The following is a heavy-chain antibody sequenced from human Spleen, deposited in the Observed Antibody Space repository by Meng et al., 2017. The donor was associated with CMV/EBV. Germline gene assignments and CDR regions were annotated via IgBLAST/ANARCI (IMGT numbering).Heavy chain of an antibody. CDR3: ARFRESLDY. CDR2: INHSGST. V-gene: IGHV4-34*01. Sequence: SETLSLTCAVYGGSFSGYYWSWIRQPPGKGLEWIGEINHSGSTNYNPSLKSRVTISVDTSKNQFSLRLTSVTAADTAIYYCARFRESLDYWGQGTLVTVSS. J-gene: IGHJ4*02. CDR1: GGSFSGYY.